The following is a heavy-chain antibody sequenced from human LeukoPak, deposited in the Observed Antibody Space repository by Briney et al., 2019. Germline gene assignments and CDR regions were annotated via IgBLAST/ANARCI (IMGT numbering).Heavy chain of an antibody. D-gene: IGHD1-26*01. CDR2: IIPIFGTA. J-gene: IGHJ4*02. Sequence: AASVKVSCKASGGTFSSYAISWVRQAPGQGLEWMGGIIPIFGTANYAQKFQGRVTITTDESTSTAYKELSSLRSEDTAVYYCARMDLGATAFDYWGQGTLVTVSS. V-gene: IGHV1-69*05. CDR3: ARMDLGATAFDY. CDR1: GGTFSSYA.